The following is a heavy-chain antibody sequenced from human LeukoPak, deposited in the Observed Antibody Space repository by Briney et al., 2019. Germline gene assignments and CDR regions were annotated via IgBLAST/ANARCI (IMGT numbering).Heavy chain of an antibody. CDR3: ARARGYCSSTSCYIDGEYYFDY. J-gene: IGHJ4*02. CDR2: INHSGST. CDR1: GGSFSGYY. Sequence: PSETLSLTCAVYGGSFSGYYWSWIRQPPGKGLEWIGEINHSGSTNYNPPLKSRVTISVDTSKNQFSLKLSSVTAADTAVYYCARARGYCSSTSCYIDGEYYFDYWGQGTLVTVSS. V-gene: IGHV4-34*01. D-gene: IGHD2-2*02.